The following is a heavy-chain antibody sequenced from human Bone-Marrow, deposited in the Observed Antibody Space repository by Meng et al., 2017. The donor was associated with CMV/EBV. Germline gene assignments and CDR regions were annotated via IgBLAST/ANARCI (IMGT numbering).Heavy chain of an antibody. Sequence: GGSLRLSCAASGFTFSSYWMHWVRQAPGKGLVWVSRINSDGSSTSYADSVKGRFTISRDNAKNTLYLQMNSLSAEDTAVYYCARDLEYSSSWYRTKDYYYYYGMDVWGQGTTVTVSS. CDR3: ARDLEYSSSWYRTKDYYYYYGMDV. V-gene: IGHV3-74*01. J-gene: IGHJ6*02. CDR1: GFTFSSYW. D-gene: IGHD6-13*01. CDR2: INSDGSST.